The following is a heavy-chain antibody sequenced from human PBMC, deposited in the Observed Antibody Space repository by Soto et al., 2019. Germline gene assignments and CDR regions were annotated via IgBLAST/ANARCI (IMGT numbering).Heavy chain of an antibody. D-gene: IGHD6-13*01. CDR1: GFTFSSYG. CDR2: ISYDGSNK. Sequence: TGGSLRLSCAASGFTFSSYGMHWVRQAPGKGLEWVAVISYDGSNKYYADSVKGRFTISRDNSKNTLYLQMNSLRAEDTAVYYCAKSQQLVPFDYWGQGTLVTVS. J-gene: IGHJ4*02. CDR3: AKSQQLVPFDY. V-gene: IGHV3-30*18.